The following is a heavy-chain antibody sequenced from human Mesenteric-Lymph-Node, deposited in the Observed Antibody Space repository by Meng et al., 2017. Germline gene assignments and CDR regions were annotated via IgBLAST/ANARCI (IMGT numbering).Heavy chain of an antibody. CDR1: GFTFSSSV. D-gene: IGHD6-19*01. CDR3: AREGHSSGHCGAFDV. CDR2: ISHDGSAT. Sequence: GESLKISCVASGFTFSSSVMHWVRQAPGKGLEWVAGISHDGSATHYADLVKGRVTVSRDNSRNTMFLQMDSLRPEDTAVYLCAREGHSSGHCGAFDVWGQGTTVTVSS. J-gene: IGHJ6*02. V-gene: IGHV3-30*03.